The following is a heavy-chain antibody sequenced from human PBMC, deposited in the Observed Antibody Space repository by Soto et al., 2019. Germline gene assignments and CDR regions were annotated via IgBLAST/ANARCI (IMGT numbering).Heavy chain of an antibody. J-gene: IGHJ4*02. Sequence: EVQLLESGGGLVQPGGSLRLSCAASGFTFSSYAMSWVRQAPGKGLEWVSAISGTGDSTYYADSVKGRFTISRDNSKNTLYRHINSQRGEDTAVYYCAKERDSSGYYYRNYWGQGTLVTVSS. V-gene: IGHV3-23*01. CDR3: AKERDSSGYYYRNY. D-gene: IGHD3-22*01. CDR1: GFTFSSYA. CDR2: ISGTGDST.